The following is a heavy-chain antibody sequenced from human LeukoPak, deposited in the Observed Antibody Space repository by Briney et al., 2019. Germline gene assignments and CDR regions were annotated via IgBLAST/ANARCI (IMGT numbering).Heavy chain of an antibody. Sequence: SETLSLTCSVSGGSIRNNCWNWIRQPPGKGLEWIGYFCDSGNTDYKPSLKSRVTISVDTSKNQLSLRLTSAIAADTAVYYCARWHAHGSYFDYWGQGALVTVSS. CDR3: ARWHAHGSYFDY. D-gene: IGHD2-2*01. CDR2: FCDSGNT. CDR1: GGSIRNNC. V-gene: IGHV4-59*01. J-gene: IGHJ4*02.